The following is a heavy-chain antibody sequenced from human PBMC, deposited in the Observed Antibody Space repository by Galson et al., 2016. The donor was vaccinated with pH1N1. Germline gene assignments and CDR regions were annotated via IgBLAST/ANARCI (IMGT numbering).Heavy chain of an antibody. CDR1: GFTFDDHA. CDR2: ISWNGGST. D-gene: IGHD6-19*01. J-gene: IGHJ4*02. CDR3: AKSSGYYGGHFDY. Sequence: SLRLSCAASGFTFDDHAMHRVRQAPGKGLEWVSLISWNGGSTDYAYSIKGRFTISRDNSKNSLYLQMNSLRAEDTALYYCAKSSGYYGGHFDYWGQGTLVTVSS. V-gene: IGHV3-43D*03.